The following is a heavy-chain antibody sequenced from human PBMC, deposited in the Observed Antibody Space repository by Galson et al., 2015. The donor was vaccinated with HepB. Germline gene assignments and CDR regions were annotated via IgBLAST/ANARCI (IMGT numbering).Heavy chain of an antibody. D-gene: IGHD6-13*01. J-gene: IGHJ4*02. V-gene: IGHV1-2*04. CDR2: INPNSGGT. Sequence: SVKVSCKASGYTFTGYYMHWVRQAPGQGLEWMGWINPNSGGTNYAQKFQGWVTMTRDTSISTAYMELSRLRSDDTAVYYCARDGLSIAAAGTYFRDVKYYFDYWGQGTLVTVSS. CDR1: GYTFTGYY. CDR3: ARDGLSIAAAGTYFRDVKYYFDY.